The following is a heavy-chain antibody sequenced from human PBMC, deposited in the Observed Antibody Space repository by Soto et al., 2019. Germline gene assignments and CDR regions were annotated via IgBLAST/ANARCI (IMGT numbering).Heavy chain of an antibody. D-gene: IGHD3-10*01. CDR3: ARDHVLLWFGEYGMDF. Sequence: QVQLVESGGGVVQPGRSLRLSCAASGFTFSSYAMHWVRQAPGKGLEWVAVISYDGSNKYYADSVKGRFTISRDNSKNTLYLQMNSLRAEDTAVYYCARDHVLLWFGEYGMDFWGQGTTVTVSS. V-gene: IGHV3-30-3*01. CDR2: ISYDGSNK. CDR1: GFTFSSYA. J-gene: IGHJ6*02.